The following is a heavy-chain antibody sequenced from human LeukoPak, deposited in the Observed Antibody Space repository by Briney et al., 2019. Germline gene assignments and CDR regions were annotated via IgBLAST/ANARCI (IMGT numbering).Heavy chain of an antibody. V-gene: IGHV1-69*05. CDR2: IIPIFGTA. Sequence: SVKVSCKASGGTFSSYAISWVRQAPGQGLEWMGRIIPIFGTANYAQKFQGRVTITTDESTSTAYMELSSLRSEDTAVYYCARTIYCDGDCYSYFDYWGQGTLVTVSS. CDR1: GGTFSSYA. D-gene: IGHD2-21*02. CDR3: ARTIYCDGDCYSYFDY. J-gene: IGHJ4*02.